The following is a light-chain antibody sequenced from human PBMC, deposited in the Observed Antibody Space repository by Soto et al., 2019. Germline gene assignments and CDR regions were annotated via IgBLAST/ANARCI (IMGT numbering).Light chain of an antibody. V-gene: IGKV3-15*01. CDR3: QPYNNWPPDRT. CDR1: QSIGSN. Sequence: EIVMTQSPATLSVSPGESATLSCRASQSIGSNLAWYQQKPGQAPRLLIYGASTRATGIPARFSGSGSGTEFTLTISSLQSEDFAIYFCQPYNNWPPDRTFGQGTKVEIK. CDR2: GAS. J-gene: IGKJ1*01.